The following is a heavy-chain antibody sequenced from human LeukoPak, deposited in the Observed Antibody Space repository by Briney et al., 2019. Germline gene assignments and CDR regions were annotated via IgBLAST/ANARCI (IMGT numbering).Heavy chain of an antibody. Sequence: GRSLRLSCAASGFTFSNYGMHWVRQAPGKGLEWVAVISHDGSNKYYVDSVKGRFTISRDNSKNTLYLQMNSLRAEDTAVYYCARDQNEGYGDYSYYFDYWGQGTLVTVSS. D-gene: IGHD4-17*01. CDR1: GFTFSNYG. CDR3: ARDQNEGYGDYSYYFDY. CDR2: ISHDGSNK. V-gene: IGHV3-30*03. J-gene: IGHJ4*02.